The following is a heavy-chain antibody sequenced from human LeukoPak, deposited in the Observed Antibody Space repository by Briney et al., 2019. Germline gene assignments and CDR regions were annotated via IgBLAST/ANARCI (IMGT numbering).Heavy chain of an antibody. CDR1: GFAFSDYY. D-gene: IGHD1-26*01. J-gene: IGHJ4*02. V-gene: IGHV3-11*01. CDR3: AREGATTAFDY. CDR2: ISSSGSTI. Sequence: PGGSLRLSCAASGFAFSDYYMSWIRQAPGKGLEWVSYISSSGSTIYYADSVKGRFTISRDIFKNTVYLQMNSLRAEDTAVYYCAREGATTAFDYWGQGTLVTVSS.